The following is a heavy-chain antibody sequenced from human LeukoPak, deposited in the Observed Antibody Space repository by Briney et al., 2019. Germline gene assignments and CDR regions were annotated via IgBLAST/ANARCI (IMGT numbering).Heavy chain of an antibody. D-gene: IGHD4-17*01. CDR2: IYTSGST. CDR3: ARDPTTVTTIFDS. Sequence: PSETLSLTCTVSGGSISSYYWSWIRQPAGKGLEWIGRIYTSGSTNYNPSLKSRVTMSVDTSKNQVSLKLRSVTAADTAVYYCARDPTTVTTIFDSWGQGTLVTVSS. J-gene: IGHJ4*02. V-gene: IGHV4-4*07. CDR1: GGSISSYY.